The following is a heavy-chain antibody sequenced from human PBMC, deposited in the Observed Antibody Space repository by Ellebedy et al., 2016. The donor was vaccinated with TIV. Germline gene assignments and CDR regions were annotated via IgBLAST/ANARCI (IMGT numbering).Heavy chain of an antibody. CDR1: GFTFSNVW. J-gene: IGHJ4*02. D-gene: IGHD3-10*01. CDR2: IKSKTFDGAT. V-gene: IGHV3-15*07. CDR3: TTEDFGTGRGGWGDY. Sequence: GESLKISCAASGFTFSNVWMNWVRRAPGKGLEWVGRIKSKTFDGATEYAAPVKGRFTISRDDSKNTLYLQMDSLNTEDTAVYYCTTEDFGTGRGGWGDYWGQGTLVTVFS.